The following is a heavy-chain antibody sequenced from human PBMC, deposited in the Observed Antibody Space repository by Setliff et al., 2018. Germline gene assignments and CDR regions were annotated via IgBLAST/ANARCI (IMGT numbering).Heavy chain of an antibody. CDR2: IYQNGIT. D-gene: IGHD3-10*01. V-gene: IGHV4-39*07. Sequence: SETLSLTCSVSGASISTTYYYWDWIRQSPGKGLEWIGTIYQNGITYYNPSVKSRVTISVDKSKNQFSLSLRSVTAADTAVYYCATDGPVLNGDYISWGQGTLVT. CDR3: ATDGPVLNGDYIS. CDR1: GASISTTYYY. J-gene: IGHJ5*02.